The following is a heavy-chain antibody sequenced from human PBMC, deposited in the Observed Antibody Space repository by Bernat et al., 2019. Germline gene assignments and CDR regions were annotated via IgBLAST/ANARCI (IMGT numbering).Heavy chain of an antibody. CDR2: ISWDGSST. V-gene: IGHV3-43D*04. CDR1: GFTFDDYA. CDR3: AKDWRCGGIIRTFFDY. J-gene: IGHJ4*01. D-gene: IGHD3-10*01. Sequence: EVQLVESVGVVVQPGGSLRLSCAASGFTFDDYAMHWVRQAPGKGLEWVSLISWDGSSTYYADSVKGRFTISRGNSRNSLYLQMNSLRAEDTACYYCAKDWRCGGIIRTFFDYWGQGSQITVSS.